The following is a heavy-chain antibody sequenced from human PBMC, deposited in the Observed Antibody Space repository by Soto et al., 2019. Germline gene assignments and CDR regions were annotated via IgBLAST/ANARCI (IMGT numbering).Heavy chain of an antibody. J-gene: IGHJ4*02. CDR1: GGSISSGGYY. D-gene: IGHD3-3*01. CDR3: AAWSPVTGAFDY. V-gene: IGHV4-31*03. CDR2: IYYSGST. Sequence: QVQLQESGTGLEKPSQTLSLTCTVSGGSISSGGYYWSWIRQHPGKGLEWIGYIYYSGSTYYNPSLKSRVIISVDTSKNQFSLKLSSVAAADTAVYYCAAWSPVTGAFDYWGQGTLVTVSS.